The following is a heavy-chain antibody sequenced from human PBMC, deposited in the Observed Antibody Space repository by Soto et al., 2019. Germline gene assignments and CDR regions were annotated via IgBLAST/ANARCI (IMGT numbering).Heavy chain of an antibody. D-gene: IGHD3-22*01. CDR3: ARGYYYDSSDYYPVLDY. CDR2: IKQDGSEK. Sequence: GGSLRLSCAASGFTFSSYWMSWVRQAPGKGLEWVANIKQDGSEKYYVDSVKGRFTISRDNAKNSLYLQMNSLRAEDTAVYYCARGYYYDSSDYYPVLDYWGQGT. CDR1: GFTFSSYW. V-gene: IGHV3-7*05. J-gene: IGHJ4*02.